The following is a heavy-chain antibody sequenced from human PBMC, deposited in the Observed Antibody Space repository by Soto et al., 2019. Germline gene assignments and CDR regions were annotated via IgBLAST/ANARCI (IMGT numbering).Heavy chain of an antibody. CDR2: INGAGDTT. J-gene: IGHJ4*02. V-gene: IGHV3-74*03. CDR3: AKDQGTTIPYYFDY. D-gene: IGHD4-4*01. CDR1: GYPFHNYW. Sequence: PGGSLRLSCAASGYPFHNYWMHWVRQAPGKGLVWVSRINGAGDTTTYADSVRGRFTISRDNSKNTLYLQMNSLRAEDTAVYYCAKDQGTTIPYYFDYWGQGTLVTVSS.